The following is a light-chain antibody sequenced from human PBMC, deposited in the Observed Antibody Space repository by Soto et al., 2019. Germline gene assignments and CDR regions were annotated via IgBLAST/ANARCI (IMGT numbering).Light chain of an antibody. CDR1: SNDFGRYNL. CDR3: CSYAGSGTPYV. Sequence: QSVLTQPASVSGSPGQSITISCTGTSNDFGRYNLVSWCQQHPGKAPKLIIYEVTKRPSGFSNRFSASKSGNTASLTISGLQAEDEADYYCCSYAGSGTPYVFGTGTRSPS. J-gene: IGLJ1*01. V-gene: IGLV2-23*02. CDR2: EVT.